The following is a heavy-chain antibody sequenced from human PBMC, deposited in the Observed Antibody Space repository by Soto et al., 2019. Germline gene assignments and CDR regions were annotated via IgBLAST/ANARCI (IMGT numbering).Heavy chain of an antibody. CDR2: INPSGGTT. CDR3: ARDAGVSIGYYHFY. V-gene: IGHV1-46*01. D-gene: IGHD3-22*01. CDR1: GYTFTNYY. Sequence: ASVKVSCKASGYTFTNYYIHWVRQAPGQGLDWMGIINPSGGTTTYAQKFQGRVSMTRDTSTGTVYMELSSLRSEDTAVYYCARDAGVSIGYYHFYWGQGTLVTVSS. J-gene: IGHJ4*02.